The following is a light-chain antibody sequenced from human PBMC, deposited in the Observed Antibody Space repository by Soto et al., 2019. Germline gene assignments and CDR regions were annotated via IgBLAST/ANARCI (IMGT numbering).Light chain of an antibody. CDR3: QQYGGSPPYT. V-gene: IGKV3-20*01. CDR1: QSVSSIY. J-gene: IGKJ2*01. CDR2: RAS. Sequence: EIVLTQSPGTLSLSPGERATLSCRASQSVSSIYLAWYQQKPGQAPRLLIYRASSRATGIPDRFSGSGSGTHFTLTISRLEPEDFAVYYCQQYGGSPPYTFGQGTKLEIK.